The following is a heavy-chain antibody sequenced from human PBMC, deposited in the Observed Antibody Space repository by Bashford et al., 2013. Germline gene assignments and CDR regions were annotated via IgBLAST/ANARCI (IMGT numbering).Heavy chain of an antibody. CDR3: TSPKERDSSSLTS. Sequence: VASVKVSCKASGYTFSTYDINWVRQAAGQGLEWMGWMNPDNGDTGYAQRFQGRVAMTWDTSTTTAFLELSSLRSDDTAVYYCTSPKERDSSSLTSWGQGTLVTVSS. J-gene: IGHJ5*02. V-gene: IGHV1-8*01. CDR1: GYTFSTYD. CDR2: MNPDNGDT. D-gene: IGHD6-6*01.